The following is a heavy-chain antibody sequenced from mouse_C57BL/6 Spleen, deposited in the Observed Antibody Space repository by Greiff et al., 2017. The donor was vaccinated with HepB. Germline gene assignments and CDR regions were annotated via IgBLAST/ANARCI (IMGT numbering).Heavy chain of an antibody. Sequence: VKLQESGPGLVQPSQSLSITCTVSGFSLTSYGVHWVRQPPGKGLEWLGVIWSGGSTDYNAAFISRLSISKDNSKSQVFFKMNSLQADDTAIYYCAKNNGYEDAMDYWGQGTSVTVSS. CDR2: IWSGGST. J-gene: IGHJ4*01. D-gene: IGHD2-2*01. CDR1: GFSLTSYG. CDR3: AKNNGYEDAMDY. V-gene: IGHV2-4*01.